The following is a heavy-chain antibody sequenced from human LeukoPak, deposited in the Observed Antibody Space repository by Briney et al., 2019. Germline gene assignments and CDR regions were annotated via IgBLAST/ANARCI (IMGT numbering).Heavy chain of an antibody. D-gene: IGHD6-19*01. CDR1: GFTFSDYY. CDR3: ANALAVAGWCFDP. V-gene: IGHV3-11*01. CDR2: ISSSGSTI. J-gene: IGHJ5*02. Sequence: GGSLRLSCAASGFTFSDYYMSWIRQAPGKGLEWVSYISSSGSTIYYADSVKGRFTISRDNSKNTLYLQMNSLRAEDTAVYYCANALAVAGWCFDPWGQGTLVTVSS.